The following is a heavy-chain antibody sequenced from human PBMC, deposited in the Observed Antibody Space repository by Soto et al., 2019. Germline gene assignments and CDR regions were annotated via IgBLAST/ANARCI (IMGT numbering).Heavy chain of an antibody. CDR1: GGTFSSYT. CDR3: ARVVTDSYYYMDV. J-gene: IGHJ6*03. V-gene: IGHV1-69*02. Sequence: QVQLVQSGAEVKKPGSSVKVSCKASGGTFSSYTISWVRQAPGQGLEWMGRIIPILGIANYAQKFQGRVTITADKSTSTAYMELSSLRSEDTAVYYGARVVTDSYYYMDVWGKGTTVTVSS. D-gene: IGHD3-22*01. CDR2: IIPILGIA.